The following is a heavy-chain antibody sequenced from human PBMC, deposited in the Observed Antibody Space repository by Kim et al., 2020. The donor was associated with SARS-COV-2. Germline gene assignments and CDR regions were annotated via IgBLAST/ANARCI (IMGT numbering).Heavy chain of an antibody. CDR1: VYTFTNKD. Sequence: ASVKVSCKASVYTFTNKDINWVRQAPGQGLEWMGGMSPYSGHTGYAQKVQGRVTMTRNTSIATAYMELSSLRSDDTAVYYCARGSEGAFDIWGQGTVVTVS. CDR3: ARGSEGAFDI. V-gene: IGHV1-8*01. J-gene: IGHJ3*02. CDR2: MSPYSGHT.